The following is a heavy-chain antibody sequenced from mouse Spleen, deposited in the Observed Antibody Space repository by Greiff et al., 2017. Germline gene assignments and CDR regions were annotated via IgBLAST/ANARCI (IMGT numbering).Heavy chain of an antibody. V-gene: IGHV5-4*02. Sequence: EVKLVESGGGLVKPGGSLKLSCAASGFTFSDYYMYWVRQTPEKRLEWVATISDGGSYTYYPDSVKGRFTISRDNAKNNLYLQMSSLKSEDTAMYYCARDGDYGGAWFAYWGQGTLVTVSA. CDR2: ISDGGSYT. CDR3: ARDGDYGGAWFAY. D-gene: IGHD2-4*01. J-gene: IGHJ3*01. CDR1: GFTFSDYY.